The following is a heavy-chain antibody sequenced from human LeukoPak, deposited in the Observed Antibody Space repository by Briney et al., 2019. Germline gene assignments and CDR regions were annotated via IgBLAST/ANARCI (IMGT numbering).Heavy chain of an antibody. Sequence: HPGGSLRLSCAGSGFTFSSYWMSWVRQAPGKGLEWVSGFSGSGDNTYYAEYVKGRFTISRDNSKNTLYLQMNSLRAEDTAVYYCARGAPAGPFDAFGIWGQGTMVTVSS. J-gene: IGHJ3*02. D-gene: IGHD6-13*01. CDR3: ARGAPAGPFDAFGI. CDR1: GFTFSSYW. V-gene: IGHV3-23*01. CDR2: FSGSGDNT.